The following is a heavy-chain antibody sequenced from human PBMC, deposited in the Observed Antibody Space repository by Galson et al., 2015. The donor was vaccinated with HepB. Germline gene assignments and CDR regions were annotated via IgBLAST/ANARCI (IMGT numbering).Heavy chain of an antibody. D-gene: IGHD7-27*01. CDR1: GFTVSSNY. CDR2: IYSGGST. V-gene: IGHV3-53*01. J-gene: IGHJ3*02. CDR3: ARDRAVNWGLGAFDI. Sequence: SLRLSCAASGFTVSSNYMSWVRQAPGKGQEWVSVIYSGGSTYYADSVKGRFTISRDNSKNTLYLQMNSLRAEDTAVYYCARDRAVNWGLGAFDIWGQGTMVTVSS.